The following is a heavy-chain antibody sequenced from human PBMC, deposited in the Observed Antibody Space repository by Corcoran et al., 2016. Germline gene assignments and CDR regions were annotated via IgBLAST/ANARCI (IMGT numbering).Heavy chain of an antibody. J-gene: IGHJ5*02. CDR1: GFTFTNAW. V-gene: IGHV3-15*01. D-gene: IGHD2-21*01. CDR2: IKTKDEGGTT. CDR3: VRTRSGIIGVGCYYLA. Sequence: EVQLVESGGGLVKPGGSLRLSCAASGFTFTNAWMSWVRQTPGEGLEWVGRIKTKDEGGTTDYAAPVEGRVTISRDDSRNTLYLQMNNLRTEDTAVYYCVRTRSGIIGVGCYYLAWGQGTLVTVSS.